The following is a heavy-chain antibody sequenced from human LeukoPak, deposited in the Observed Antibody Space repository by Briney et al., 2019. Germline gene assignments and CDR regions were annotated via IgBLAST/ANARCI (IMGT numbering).Heavy chain of an antibody. D-gene: IGHD3-22*01. CDR2: IYSGGST. CDR1: GFTVSSNY. V-gene: IGHV3-66*04. J-gene: IGHJ4*02. CDR3: ARLTEDYYDSSGYYFDY. Sequence: GGSLRLSCAASGFTVSSNYMSWVRQAPGKGLEWVSVIYSGGSTCYADSVKGRFTISRDNSKNTLYLQMNSLRAEDTAVYYCARLTEDYYDSSGYYFDYWGQGTLITVSS.